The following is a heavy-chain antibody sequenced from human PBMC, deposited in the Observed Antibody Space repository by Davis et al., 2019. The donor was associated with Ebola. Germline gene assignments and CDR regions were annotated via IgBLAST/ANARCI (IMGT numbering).Heavy chain of an antibody. J-gene: IGHJ6*02. D-gene: IGHD3-3*01. V-gene: IGHV1-18*01. CDR3: ATDPDFDYGMDV. CDR2: ISAYNGNT. CDR1: GYTFTSYG. Sequence: ASVKVSCKASGYTFTSYGISWVRQAPGQGLEWMGWISAYNGNTNYAQKLQGRVTMTRDTSTSTVYMELSSLTSEDTAVYYCATDPDFDYGMDVWGQGTTVTVSS.